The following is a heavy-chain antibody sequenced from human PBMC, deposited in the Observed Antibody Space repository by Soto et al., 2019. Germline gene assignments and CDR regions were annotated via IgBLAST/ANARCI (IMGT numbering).Heavy chain of an antibody. J-gene: IGHJ6*02. CDR1: GGSISSGDYY. Sequence: SETLSLTCNVSGGSISSGDYYWTWIRQSPGKGLEWIGYIYYTGSTFYSPSLKSRVTISLDTSENHFSLDMNSVTDADTAVYFCARVSGHNTGYYSVYFMDVWGQGTTVTVSS. CDR3: ARVSGHNTGYYSVYFMDV. CDR2: IYYTGST. V-gene: IGHV4-30-4*01. D-gene: IGHD5-18*01.